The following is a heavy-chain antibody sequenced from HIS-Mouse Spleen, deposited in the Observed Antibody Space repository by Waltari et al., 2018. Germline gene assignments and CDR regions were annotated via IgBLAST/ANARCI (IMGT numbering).Heavy chain of an antibody. CDR2: ISSSSSYI. CDR3: ARRLLTGDAFDI. J-gene: IGHJ3*02. D-gene: IGHD7-27*01. CDR1: GFTFTRYS. Sequence: EVQLVQSGGGLGKRGGSLRLSCAAFGFTFTRYSMTWVGQAPGKGLEWVSSISSSSSYIYYADSVKGRFTISRDNAKNSLYLQMNSLRAEDTAVYYCARRLLTGDAFDIWGQGTMVTVSS. V-gene: IGHV3-21*01.